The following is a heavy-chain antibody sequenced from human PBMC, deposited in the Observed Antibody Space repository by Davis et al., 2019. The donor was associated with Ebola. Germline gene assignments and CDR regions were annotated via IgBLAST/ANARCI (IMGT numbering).Heavy chain of an antibody. Sequence: SVKVSCKASGGTFSSYAISWVRQAPGQGLEWMGVIIPILGIANYAQKFQGRVTITADESTSTAYMELSSLRSEDTAVYYCARGGLDGAARPVLIYYFDYWGQGTLVTVSS. D-gene: IGHD6-6*01. CDR1: GGTFSSYA. J-gene: IGHJ4*02. CDR3: ARGGLDGAARPVLIYYFDY. CDR2: IIPILGIA. V-gene: IGHV1-69*10.